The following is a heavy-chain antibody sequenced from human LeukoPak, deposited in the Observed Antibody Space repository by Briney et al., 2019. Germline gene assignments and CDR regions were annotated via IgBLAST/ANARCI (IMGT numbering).Heavy chain of an antibody. Sequence: SETLSLTCAVYGGSFSGYYWSWIRQPPGKGLEWIGEINHSGSTNYNPSLKSRVTISVDTSKNQFSLKLSSVTAADTAVYYCARGVYSSSWSYDYWGQGTLVTVSS. D-gene: IGHD6-13*01. CDR3: ARGVYSSSWSYDY. J-gene: IGHJ4*02. V-gene: IGHV4-34*01. CDR2: INHSGST. CDR1: GGSFSGYY.